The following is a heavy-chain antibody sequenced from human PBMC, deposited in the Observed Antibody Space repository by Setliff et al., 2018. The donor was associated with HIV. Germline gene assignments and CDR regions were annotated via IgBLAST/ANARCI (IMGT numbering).Heavy chain of an antibody. D-gene: IGHD3-10*01. CDR2: INPSGGST. CDR3: ARGGEGGMDY. CDR1: GYTFTRYF. V-gene: IGHV1-46*01. J-gene: IGHJ4*02. Sequence: GASVKVSCKASGYTFTRYFMHCVRQAPGQGLEWLGMINPSGGSTWYAQKFQGRVTMTGDTSTNTLYMELSSLRAEDTAVDYCARGGEGGMDYWGQGTLVTVSS.